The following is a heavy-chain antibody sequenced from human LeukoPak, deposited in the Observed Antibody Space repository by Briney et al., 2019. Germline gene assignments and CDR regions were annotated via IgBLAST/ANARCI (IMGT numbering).Heavy chain of an antibody. D-gene: IGHD5-12*01. J-gene: IGHJ4*02. V-gene: IGHV3-23*01. CDR1: GFTFSRYA. CDR3: AKEEGTRVASIFSSLDY. CDR2: ISGSGGST. Sequence: GGSLRLSCAGSGFTFSRYAMSWVRQAPGRGLEWVSAISGSGGSTYYADSVKGRVTISRDNSKNTLYLQMNSLRAEDTAVYYCAKEEGTRVASIFSSLDYWGQGTLVTVSS.